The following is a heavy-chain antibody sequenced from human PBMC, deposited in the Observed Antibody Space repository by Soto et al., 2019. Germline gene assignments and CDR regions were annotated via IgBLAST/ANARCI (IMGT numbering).Heavy chain of an antibody. D-gene: IGHD2-2*01. CDR2: ISSSSSTI. Sequence: GGSLRLSCAASGFTFSSYSMNWVRQAPGKGLEWVSYISSSSSTIYYADSVKGRFTISRDNSKNTLYLQMNSLRAEDTAVYYCAKGRVPAAMPPYYYGMDVWGQGTTVTVSS. CDR1: GFTFSSYS. V-gene: IGHV3-48*01. CDR3: AKGRVPAAMPPYYYGMDV. J-gene: IGHJ6*02.